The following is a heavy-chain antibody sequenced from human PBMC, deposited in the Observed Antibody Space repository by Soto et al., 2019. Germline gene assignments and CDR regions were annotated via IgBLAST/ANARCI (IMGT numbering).Heavy chain of an antibody. V-gene: IGHV4-4*02. D-gene: IGHD2-21*01. CDR2: IYHSGST. Sequence: SETLSLTCAVSGGSISSSNWWSWVRQPPGKGLEWIGEIYHSGSTNYNPSLKSRVTVSVDKSKNQFSLKLSSVTAADTAVYYCARESIVVPRAFDIWGQGXMVTV. J-gene: IGHJ3*02. CDR1: GGSISSSNW. CDR3: ARESIVVPRAFDI.